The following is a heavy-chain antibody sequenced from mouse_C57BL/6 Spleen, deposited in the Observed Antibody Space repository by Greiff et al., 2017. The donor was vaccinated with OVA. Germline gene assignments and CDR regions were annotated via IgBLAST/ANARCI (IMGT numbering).Heavy chain of an antibody. Sequence: QVQLKESGPELVKPGASVKISCKASGYAFSSSWMTWVKQRPGKGLEWIGRIYPGDGDTNYNGKFKGKATLTADKSSSTAYMQLSSLTSEDSAVYFCARGEDYGFDYWGQGTTLTVSS. V-gene: IGHV1-82*01. CDR1: GYAFSSSW. CDR3: ARGEDYGFDY. CDR2: IYPGDGDT. J-gene: IGHJ2*01. D-gene: IGHD2-4*01.